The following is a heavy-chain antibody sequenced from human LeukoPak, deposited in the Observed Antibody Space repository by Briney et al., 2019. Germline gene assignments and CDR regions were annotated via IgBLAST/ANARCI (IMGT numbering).Heavy chain of an antibody. CDR2: ISSSGSAI. Sequence: SGGSLRLSCAAYGFTFSSYEMNWVRQAPGKGLEWVSYISSSGSAIYYADSVKGRFTISRDNAKNSLYLQMNSLRAEDTAVYYCARSIYDFWSGAPSYYFDYWGQGTLVTVSS. J-gene: IGHJ4*02. CDR3: ARSIYDFWSGAPSYYFDY. V-gene: IGHV3-48*03. CDR1: GFTFSSYE. D-gene: IGHD3-3*01.